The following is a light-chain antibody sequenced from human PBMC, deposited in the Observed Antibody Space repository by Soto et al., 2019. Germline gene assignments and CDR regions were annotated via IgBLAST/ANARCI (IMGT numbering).Light chain of an antibody. CDR3: MQALQTPPWT. Sequence: DIVMTQSPLSLPVTPGEPASISCRSSQSLLQSNGYTYLDWYLQKSGQSPQLFIYLTPIRASGVPDRFNGTGSGTDFTLKISKVEAEDVGVYYCMQALQTPPWTFGQGTKVE. CDR1: QSLLQSNGYTY. J-gene: IGKJ1*01. V-gene: IGKV2-28*01. CDR2: LTP.